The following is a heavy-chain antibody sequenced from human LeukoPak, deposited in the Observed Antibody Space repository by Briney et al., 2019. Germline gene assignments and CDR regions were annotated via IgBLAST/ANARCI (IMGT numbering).Heavy chain of an antibody. D-gene: IGHD3-9*01. Sequence: SETLSLTCTVSGGSISSYYWSWIRQPPGKGLEWIGYIYYSGSTNYNPSLKSRVTISVDTSKDQFSLKLSSVTAADTAVYYCARYGAYDILTGYPHNWFDPWGQRTLVTVSS. CDR1: GGSISSYY. CDR3: ARYGAYDILTGYPHNWFDP. V-gene: IGHV4-59*01. J-gene: IGHJ5*02. CDR2: IYYSGST.